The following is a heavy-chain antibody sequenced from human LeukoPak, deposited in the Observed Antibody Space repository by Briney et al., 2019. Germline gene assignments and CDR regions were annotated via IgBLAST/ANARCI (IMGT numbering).Heavy chain of an antibody. CDR2: INPSGGST. CDR1: GYTFTSYY. D-gene: IGHD6-19*01. CDR3: ARDSDSSGLDY. J-gene: IGHJ4*02. Sequence: ASVKVSCKASGYTFTSYYMHWVRQAPGQGLEWMGIINPSGGSTSYAQKFQGRVTITRDTSASTAYMELSSLRSEDTAVYYCARDSDSSGLDYWGQGTLVTVSS. V-gene: IGHV1-46*01.